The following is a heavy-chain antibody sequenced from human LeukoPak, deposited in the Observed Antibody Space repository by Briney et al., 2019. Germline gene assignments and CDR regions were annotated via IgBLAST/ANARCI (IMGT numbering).Heavy chain of an antibody. V-gene: IGHV3-21*01. J-gene: IGHJ4*02. D-gene: IGHD2-21*02. CDR3: AREDCGGDCCLFDH. CDR2: ITSGSSYI. Sequence: GGSLRLSCAASGFTFSSYSMSWVRQAPGKGLEWVSSITSGSSYIYYADSVKGRLTISRDNAKSSLFLQMNSLIAEDTAVYYCAREDCGGDCCLFDHWGEGTLVTVSS. CDR1: GFTFSSYS.